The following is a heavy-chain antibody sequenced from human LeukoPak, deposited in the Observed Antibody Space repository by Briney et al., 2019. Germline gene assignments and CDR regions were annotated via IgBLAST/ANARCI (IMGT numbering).Heavy chain of an antibody. V-gene: IGHV3-23*01. D-gene: IGHD1-14*01. CDR2: ISGSGGST. Sequence: GGSLRLSCAASGFTFNSYAMSWVRQAPGKGLEWVSGISGSGGSTYYADSVKGRFTISRDNSKNTLYLQMTSLRADDTAVYYCAKEGSYNPFDYWGQGTLVTVSS. CDR3: AKEGSYNPFDY. J-gene: IGHJ4*02. CDR1: GFTFNSYA.